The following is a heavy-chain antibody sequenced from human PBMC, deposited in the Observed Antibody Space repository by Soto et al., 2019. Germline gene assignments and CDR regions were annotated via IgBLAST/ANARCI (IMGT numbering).Heavy chain of an antibody. CDR3: AKALRLWPAQDYFDY. V-gene: IGHV3-74*01. CDR1: GFTFNMYW. Sequence: PGGSLRLSCAASGFTFNMYWMHWVRQAPGEGLEWVSRISDDDSRTDYADSVKGRFTISRDNSKDTLYLQMNSLRAEDTALYYCAKALRLWPAQDYFDYWGQGTLVTVSS. D-gene: IGHD6-25*01. CDR2: ISDDDSRT. J-gene: IGHJ4*02.